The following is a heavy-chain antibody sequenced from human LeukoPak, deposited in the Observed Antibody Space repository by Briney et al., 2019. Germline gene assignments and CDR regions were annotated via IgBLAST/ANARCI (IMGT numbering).Heavy chain of an antibody. CDR2: IRYDGSNK. V-gene: IGHV3-30*02. J-gene: IGHJ4*02. CDR1: GFTFSSYG. CDR3: AKDSQGYCSSTSCYMGEYDY. D-gene: IGHD2-2*02. Sequence: GGSLRLSCAASGFTFSSYGIHWVRQAPGKGLEWVAFIRYDGSNKYYADSVKGRFTNSRDNSKNTLYLQMNSLRAEDTAVYYCAKDSQGYCSSTSCYMGEYDYWGQGTLVTVSS.